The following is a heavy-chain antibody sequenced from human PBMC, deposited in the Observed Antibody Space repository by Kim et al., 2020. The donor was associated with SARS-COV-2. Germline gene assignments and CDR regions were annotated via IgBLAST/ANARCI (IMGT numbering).Heavy chain of an antibody. J-gene: IGHJ4*02. CDR1: GFTFINHW. Sequence: GGSLRLSCAASGFTFINHWMTWVRQAPGKGLEWVASIKQGGSEKFYVDSVKGRFTISRDNGQNSLYLQMNSLRAEDTAVYYCARGAPPWWELSNWWGQGTLVTVSS. D-gene: IGHD3-10*01. CDR3: ARGAPPWWELSNW. CDR2: IKQGGSEK. V-gene: IGHV3-7*01.